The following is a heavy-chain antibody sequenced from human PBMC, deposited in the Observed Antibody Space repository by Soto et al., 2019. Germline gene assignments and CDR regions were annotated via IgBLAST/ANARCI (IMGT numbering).Heavy chain of an antibody. D-gene: IGHD2-15*01. Sequence: GQGLEWMGGIIPIFGTANYAQKFQGRVTITADESTSTAYMELSSLRSEDTAVYYWAREPDWSGGSCYDSCGKGILVTVSS. CDR3: AREPDWSGGSCYDS. CDR2: IIPIFGTA. J-gene: IGHJ5*02. V-gene: IGHV1-69*01.